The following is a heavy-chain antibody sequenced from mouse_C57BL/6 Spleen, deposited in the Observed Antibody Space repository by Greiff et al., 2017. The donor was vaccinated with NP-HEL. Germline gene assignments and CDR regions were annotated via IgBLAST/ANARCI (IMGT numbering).Heavy chain of an antibody. CDR3: ARVDGDGLAD. D-gene: IGHD2-3*01. Sequence: VQRVESGPGLVKPSQSLSLTCSVTGYSITRGYYWNWLRQFPVNNLVWMGYISYDLSNNYNPSLKNRISITGDTSKNQFFLKLNSVTTEDTATDYCARVDGDGLADWGQGTLVTVSA. CDR2: ISYDLSN. CDR1: GYSITRGYY. J-gene: IGHJ3*01. V-gene: IGHV3-6*01.